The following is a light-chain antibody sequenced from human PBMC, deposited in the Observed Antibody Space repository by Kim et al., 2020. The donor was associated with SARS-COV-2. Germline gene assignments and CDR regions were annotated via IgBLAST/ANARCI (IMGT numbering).Light chain of an antibody. Sequence: MPPSPATLSVSPGERATLSCRASQSVSSNLAWYQQKPGQAPRLLIYGSSTRATGIPARFSGGGSGTEFTLTISSLQSEDFAVYYCQQYNNWPGSFGQGTKLEI. J-gene: IGKJ2*03. V-gene: IGKV3-15*01. CDR2: GSS. CDR3: QQYNNWPGS. CDR1: QSVSSN.